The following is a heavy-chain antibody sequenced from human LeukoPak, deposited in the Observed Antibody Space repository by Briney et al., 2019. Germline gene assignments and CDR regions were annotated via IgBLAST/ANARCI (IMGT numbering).Heavy chain of an antibody. CDR3: VRVIGAPNYYYYMDV. V-gene: IGHV4-4*07. CDR2: IYTSGST. CDR1: GGSISTYY. J-gene: IGHJ6*03. Sequence: PSETLSLTCSVSGGSISTYYWSWIRQPAGKGLEWIGGIYTSGSTNYNPSLKSRVTMSVDTSKNQFSLKLSSVTAADTAVYFCVRVIGAPNYYYYMDVWGKGTTVTVSS. D-gene: IGHD3-22*01.